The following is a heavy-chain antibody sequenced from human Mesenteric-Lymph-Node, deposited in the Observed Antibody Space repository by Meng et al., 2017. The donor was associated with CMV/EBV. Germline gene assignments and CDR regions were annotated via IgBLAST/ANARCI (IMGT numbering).Heavy chain of an antibody. V-gene: IGHV3-23*01. CDR1: GFTFRDYA. Sequence: GGSLRLSCAASGFTFRDYAMSWVRQAPGKGLEWVSTISGSGDNTYYADSVKGRFTISRDNAKNSLYLQMNSLRVEDTAVYYCARDLLPVDPWGQGTLVTVSS. J-gene: IGHJ5*02. CDR2: ISGSGDNT. CDR3: ARDLLPVDP.